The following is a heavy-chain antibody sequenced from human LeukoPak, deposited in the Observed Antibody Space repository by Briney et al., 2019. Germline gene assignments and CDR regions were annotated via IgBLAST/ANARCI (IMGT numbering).Heavy chain of an antibody. CDR2: IIPIFGTA. D-gene: IGHD4-17*01. V-gene: IGHV1-69*01. Sequence: ASVKVSCKASGGTFSSYAISWVRQAPGQGLEWMGGIIPIFGTANYAQKFQGRVTITADESTSTAYMELSSLRSEDTAVYYCARDRYGDRNRNFDYWGQGTLVTVSS. CDR3: ARDRYGDRNRNFDY. CDR1: GGTFSSYA. J-gene: IGHJ4*02.